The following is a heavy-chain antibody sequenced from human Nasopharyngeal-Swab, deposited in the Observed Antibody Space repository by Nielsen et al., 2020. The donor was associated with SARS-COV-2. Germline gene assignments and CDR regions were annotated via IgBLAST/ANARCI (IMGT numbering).Heavy chain of an antibody. Sequence: GSLRLSCSVSGGSFNGFYWNWIRQPPGKGLEWIGEINHNERTNYNPSLKSRVTMSVDPSTNQVSLKLNSLTATDTAVYYCARAGRVGDAYTGLDVWGQGTTVTVSS. V-gene: IGHV4-34*01. CDR1: GGSFNGFY. CDR3: ARAGRVGDAYTGLDV. CDR2: INHNERT. D-gene: IGHD5-24*01. J-gene: IGHJ6*02.